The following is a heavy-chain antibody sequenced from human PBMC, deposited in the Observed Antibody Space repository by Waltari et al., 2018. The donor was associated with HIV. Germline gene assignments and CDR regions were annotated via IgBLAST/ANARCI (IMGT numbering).Heavy chain of an antibody. CDR2: IYTSGST. D-gene: IGHD4-17*01. J-gene: IGHJ4*02. Sequence: QVQLQESGPGLVTPSQTLSLTCTVSGGSISSDSYYWSLIRQPAGKGLEWIGRIYTSGSTNYNPSLKSRVTISVDTSKNQFSLKLSSVTAADTAVYYCARGGSYGGYYFDYWGQGTLVTVSS. CDR3: ARGGSYGGYYFDY. CDR1: GGSISSDSYY. V-gene: IGHV4-61*02.